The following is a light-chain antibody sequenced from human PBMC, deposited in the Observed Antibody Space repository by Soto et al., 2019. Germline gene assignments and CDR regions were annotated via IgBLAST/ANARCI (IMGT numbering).Light chain of an antibody. Sequence: DIVMTQSPDSLAVSLGERATINCKSSQSVLSSSNNMNYLAGYQQKPGQPPKLLIYWASTRESGVPDRFSGSGSGTDFTLTISRLQAEDVAVYYCQQYYSTPPRTFGQGTKVDIK. CDR1: QSVLSSSNNMNY. J-gene: IGKJ1*01. CDR3: QQYYSTPPRT. V-gene: IGKV4-1*01. CDR2: WAS.